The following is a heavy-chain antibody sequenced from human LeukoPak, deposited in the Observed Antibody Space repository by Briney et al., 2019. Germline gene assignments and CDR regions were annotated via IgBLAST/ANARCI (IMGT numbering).Heavy chain of an antibody. CDR3: ARVSYGDYTSWFDP. J-gene: IGHJ5*02. V-gene: IGHV1-2*02. CDR2: INPNSGGT. D-gene: IGHD4-17*01. CDR1: GYTFTGYY. Sequence: ASVKVSCKASGYTFTGYYMHWVRHAPGQGLEWMGWINPNSGGTNYAQKFQGRVTMTRDTSISTAYMEPSRLRSDDTAVYYCARVSYGDYTSWFDPWGQGTLVTVSS.